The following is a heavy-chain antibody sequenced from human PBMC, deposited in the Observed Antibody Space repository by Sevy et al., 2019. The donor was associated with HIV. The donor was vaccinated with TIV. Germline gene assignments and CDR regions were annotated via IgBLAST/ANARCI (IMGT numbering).Heavy chain of an antibody. D-gene: IGHD1-20*01. CDR1: GFTFSSYG. Sequence: GGSLRLACAASGFTFSSYGMHWVRQAPGKGLEWVALISYDGINKYYADSVEGRFTISRDTSKSTLFLQMNSLRSEDTAVYYCAREDVESFSISAYWVQGTPVTVSS. CDR2: ISYDGINK. J-gene: IGHJ4*02. CDR3: AREDVESFSISAY. V-gene: IGHV3-30*03.